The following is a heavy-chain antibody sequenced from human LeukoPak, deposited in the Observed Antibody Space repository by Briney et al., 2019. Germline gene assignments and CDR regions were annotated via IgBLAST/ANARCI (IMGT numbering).Heavy chain of an antibody. V-gene: IGHV1-18*01. D-gene: IGHD3-16*01. Sequence: ASVKVSCKASGYTFTSYGISWVRQAPGQGLEWMGWISAYNGNTNYAQKLQGRVTMTTDTSTSTAYMELRSLRSDDTAVYYCARVGEVYDYVWGSRSSNYFDYWGQGTLVTVSS. J-gene: IGHJ4*02. CDR3: ARVGEVYDYVWGSRSSNYFDY. CDR1: GYTFTSYG. CDR2: ISAYNGNT.